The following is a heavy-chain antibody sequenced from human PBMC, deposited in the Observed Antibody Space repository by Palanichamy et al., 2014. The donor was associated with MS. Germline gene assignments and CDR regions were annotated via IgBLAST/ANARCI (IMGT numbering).Heavy chain of an antibody. Sequence: EVQLVESGGGLVKPGGSPRLSCAASGFTFSNAWMNWVRQAPGKGLEWVGRIKSKTDGGTTDYAAPVKGRFTISRDDSKNTLYLQMNSLKTEDTAVYYCTTDPPAYCGGDCYLGGQGTLVTVSS. J-gene: IGHJ4*02. CDR3: TTDPPAYCGGDCYL. CDR1: GFTFSNAW. CDR2: IKSKTDGGTT. V-gene: IGHV3-15*07. D-gene: IGHD2-21*02.